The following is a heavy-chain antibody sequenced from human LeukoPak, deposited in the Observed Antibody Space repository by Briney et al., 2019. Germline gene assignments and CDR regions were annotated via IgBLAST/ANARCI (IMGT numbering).Heavy chain of an antibody. CDR1: GFTFSSYG. V-gene: IGHV3-30*02. D-gene: IGHD2-15*01. J-gene: IGHJ4*02. CDR3: ARDLHCSGGSCYSGLHY. CDR2: IRYDGSDK. Sequence: PGGSLRLSCAASGFTFSSYGMHWVRQAPGKGLVWVAFIRYDGSDKYYADSVKGRFTISRDNSKNTLYLQMNSLRPEDTAVYYCARDLHCSGGSCYSGLHYWGQGTLVTVSS.